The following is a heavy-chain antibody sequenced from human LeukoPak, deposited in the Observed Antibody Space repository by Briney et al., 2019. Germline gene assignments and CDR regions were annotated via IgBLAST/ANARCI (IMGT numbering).Heavy chain of an antibody. D-gene: IGHD6-13*01. J-gene: IGHJ4*02. Sequence: PSETLSLTCTVSGGSISSSSYYWGWIRQPPGKGLEWIGSIYYSGSTYYNPSLKSRVTISVDTSKNQFSLKLSSVTAADTAVYYCARGNGVAAVVDYWGQGTLVTVSS. CDR3: ARGNGVAAVVDY. V-gene: IGHV4-39*07. CDR2: IYYSGST. CDR1: GGSISSSSYY.